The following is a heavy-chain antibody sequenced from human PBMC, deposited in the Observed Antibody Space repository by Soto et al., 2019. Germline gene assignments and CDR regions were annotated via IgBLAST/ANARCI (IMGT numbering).Heavy chain of an antibody. D-gene: IGHD7-27*01. CDR3: ARGPSGDKVDS. CDR1: GGSISTVNYW. V-gene: IGHV4-30-4*01. CDR2: IYNGRST. J-gene: IGHJ4*02. Sequence: TSETLSLTCTVSGGSISTVNYWWSWIRQSPDMGLEWIGHIYNGRSTYNNPSLESRVTMSVDTSKNQLSLTLSSVSAADTAVYYCARGPSGDKVDSWGQGTLVTVSS.